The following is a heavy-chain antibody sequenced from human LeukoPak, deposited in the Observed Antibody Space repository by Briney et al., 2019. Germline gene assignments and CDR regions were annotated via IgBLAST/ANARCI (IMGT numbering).Heavy chain of an antibody. CDR1: GFTFSSYA. CDR3: ANHEGVATVGVYYYGMDV. CDR2: ISYDGSNK. D-gene: IGHD5-12*01. Sequence: GRSLRLSCAASGFTFSSYAMHWVRQAPGKGLEWVAVISYDGSNKYYADSVKGRFTISRDNSKNTLYLQMNSLRAEDTAVYYCANHEGVATVGVYYYGMDVWGQGTTVTVSS. V-gene: IGHV3-30-3*01. J-gene: IGHJ6*02.